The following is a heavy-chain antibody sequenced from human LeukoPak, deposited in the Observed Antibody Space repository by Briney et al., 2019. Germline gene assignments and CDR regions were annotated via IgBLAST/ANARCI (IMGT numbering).Heavy chain of an antibody. Sequence: WGSLRLSCVASGFTFSSYAMHRVRQTPGKGLEYVSGINSNGGSTHYANSVKGRFTISRDNSKHTLYLQMGSLRTEDMAVYYCARDCKEPSYKSWSYYYYMDVWGKGTTVTISS. J-gene: IGHJ6*03. V-gene: IGHV3-64*01. CDR3: ARDCKEPSYKSWSYYYYMDV. CDR1: GFTFSSYA. CDR2: INSNGGST. D-gene: IGHD5-24*01.